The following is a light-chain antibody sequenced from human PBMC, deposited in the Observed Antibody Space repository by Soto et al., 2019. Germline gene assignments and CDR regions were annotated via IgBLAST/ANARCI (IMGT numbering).Light chain of an antibody. CDR2: DAS. J-gene: IGKJ1*01. CDR1: QSVGNNY. CDR3: QQCATSPLT. Sequence: PGERATLSCRAIQSVGNNYVAWYQQKPGQAPRLLIHDASSRATGIPDRFSGSGSGTDFTLTISRLELEDFAVYFCQQCATSPLTFGQGTKVDIK. V-gene: IGKV3-20*01.